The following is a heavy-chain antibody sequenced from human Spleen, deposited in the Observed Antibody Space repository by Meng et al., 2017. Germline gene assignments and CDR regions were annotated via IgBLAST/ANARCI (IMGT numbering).Heavy chain of an antibody. D-gene: IGHD2-21*02. V-gene: IGHV1-2*02. CDR2: INPNSGGT. J-gene: IGHJ4*02. CDR3: ARGAYCGGDCYSADY. Sequence: ASVKVSCKASGYTFTGYYMHRVRQAPGQGLEWMGWINPNSGGTNYAQKFQGRVTMTRDTSISTAYMEVSRLRSDDTAVYYCARGAYCGGDCYSADYWGQGALVTVSS. CDR1: GYTFTGYY.